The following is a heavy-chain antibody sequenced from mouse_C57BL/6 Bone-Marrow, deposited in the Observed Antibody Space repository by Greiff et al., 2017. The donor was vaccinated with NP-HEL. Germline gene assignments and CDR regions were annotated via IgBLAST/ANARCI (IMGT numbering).Heavy chain of an antibody. V-gene: IGHV5-12*01. CDR1: GFTFSDYY. Sequence: EVQGVESGGGLVQPGGSLKLSCAASGFTFSDYYMYWVRQTPEKRLEWVAYISNGGGSTYYPDTVKGRFTISRDNAKNTLYLQMSRLQSEDTAMYYCARQRLLRYYAMDYWGQGTSVTVSS. D-gene: IGHD2-3*01. CDR3: ARQRLLRYYAMDY. J-gene: IGHJ4*01. CDR2: ISNGGGST.